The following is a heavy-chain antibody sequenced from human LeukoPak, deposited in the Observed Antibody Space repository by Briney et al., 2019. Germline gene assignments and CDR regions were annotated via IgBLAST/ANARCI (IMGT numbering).Heavy chain of an antibody. Sequence: PSETLSLTCTVSGASISTSRDYWGWIRQPPGKGLEWIGSIYYIGDTYYNPSLKSRVTMSLDMSKNQFSLKLNSVTAADTAVYYCAGYDSSGYSSFSWGQGTLVTVSS. V-gene: IGHV4-39*07. CDR2: IYYIGDT. CDR3: AGYDSSGYSSFS. J-gene: IGHJ4*02. D-gene: IGHD3-22*01. CDR1: GASISTSRDY.